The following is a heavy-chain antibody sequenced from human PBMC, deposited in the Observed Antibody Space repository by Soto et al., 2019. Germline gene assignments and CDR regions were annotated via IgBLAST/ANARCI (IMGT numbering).Heavy chain of an antibody. V-gene: IGHV1-8*01. Sequence: QVQLVQSGAEVKKPGASVKVSCKASGYMFSIYDINWVRQAPGQGLEWMGWLNPNSGNTGYAQKFQGRVTMTRNTYINTAYMELSSLGSDDTAVYYCARDHRYNWNDEGWFDPWGQGTLVTVSS. J-gene: IGHJ5*02. D-gene: IGHD1-20*01. CDR3: ARDHRYNWNDEGWFDP. CDR1: GYMFSIYD. CDR2: LNPNSGNT.